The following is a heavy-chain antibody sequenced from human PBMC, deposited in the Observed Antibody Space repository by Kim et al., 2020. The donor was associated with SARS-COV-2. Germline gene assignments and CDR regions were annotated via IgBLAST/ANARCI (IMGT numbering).Heavy chain of an antibody. CDR3: ARDRPNCSGGSCYSVVAFDI. V-gene: IGHV4-31*03. J-gene: IGHJ3*02. D-gene: IGHD2-15*01. CDR1: GGSISSGGYY. CDR2: IYYSGST. Sequence: SETLSLTCTVSGGSISSGGYYWSWIRQHPGKGLEWIGYIYYSGSTYYNPSLKSRVTISVDTSKNQFSLKLSSVTAADTAVYYCARDRPNCSGGSCYSVVAFDIWGQGTMVTVSS.